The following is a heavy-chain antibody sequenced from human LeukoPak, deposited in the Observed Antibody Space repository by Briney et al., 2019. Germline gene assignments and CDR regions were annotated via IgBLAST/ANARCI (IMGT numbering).Heavy chain of an antibody. CDR3: ARSEEVYYYYMDV. CDR2: IYYSGST. CDR1: GGSISSHY. Sequence: SETLSLTCTVSGGSISSHYWSWIRQPPGKELDWIGYIYYSGSTNYNPSLKSRVTISVDTSKNRFSLKLSSVTAADTAVYYCARSEEVYYYYMDVWGKGTTVTVSS. J-gene: IGHJ6*03. V-gene: IGHV4-59*11.